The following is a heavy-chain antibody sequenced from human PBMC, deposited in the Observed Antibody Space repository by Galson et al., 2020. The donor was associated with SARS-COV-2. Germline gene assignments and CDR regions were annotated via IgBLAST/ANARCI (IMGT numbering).Heavy chain of an antibody. CDR3: ASLGSSGWYSHYYGMDV. V-gene: IGHV1-2*02. J-gene: IGHJ6*02. CDR1: GYTFTGYY. Sequence: ASVKVSCKASGYTFTGYYMHWVRQAPGQGLEWMGWINPNSGGTNYAQKFQGRVTMTWDTSISTAYMELSRLRSDDTAVYYCASLGSSGWYSHYYGMDVWGQGTTVTVSS. D-gene: IGHD6-19*01. CDR2: INPNSGGT.